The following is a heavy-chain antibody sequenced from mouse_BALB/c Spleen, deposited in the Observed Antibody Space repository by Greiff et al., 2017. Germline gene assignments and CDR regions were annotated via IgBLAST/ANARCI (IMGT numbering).Heavy chain of an antibody. CDR1: GFNIKDTY. CDR2: IDPANGNT. Sequence: VQLQQSGAELVKPGASVKLSCTASGFNIKDTYMHWVKQRPEQGLEWIGRIDPANGNTKYDPKFQGKATITADTSSNTAYLQLSSLTSEDTAVYYCARSGYDSSYDYAMDYWGQGTSVTVSS. D-gene: IGHD1-1*01. J-gene: IGHJ4*01. CDR3: ARSGYDSSYDYAMDY. V-gene: IGHV14-3*02.